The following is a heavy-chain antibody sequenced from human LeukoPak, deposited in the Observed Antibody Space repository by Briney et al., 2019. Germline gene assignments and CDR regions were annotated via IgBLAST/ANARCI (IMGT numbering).Heavy chain of an antibody. CDR3: ARLGDSGSYGWFDP. D-gene: IGHD1-26*01. J-gene: IGHJ5*02. Sequence: SETLSLTCTVSGYSISSGYYWGWIRQPPGKGLEWIGSIYHSGSTYYNPSLKSRVTISVDTSKNQFSLKLSSMTAADTAVYYCARLGDSGSYGWFDPWGQGTLVTVSS. V-gene: IGHV4-38-2*02. CDR2: IYHSGST. CDR1: GYSISSGYY.